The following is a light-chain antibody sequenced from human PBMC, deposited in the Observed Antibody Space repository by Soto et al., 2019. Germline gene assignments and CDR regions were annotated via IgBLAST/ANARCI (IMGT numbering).Light chain of an antibody. CDR1: QSVSGTY. J-gene: IGKJ1*01. CDR3: QQYNNWPTT. V-gene: IGKV3-15*01. Sequence: EIVLTQSPATLSLSPGERATLSCRASQSVSGTYFAWYQQKPGQAPRLLIFHASTRATGIPARFSGSGSGTEFTLTISSLQSEDFAVYYCQQYNNWPTTFGQGTKVDIK. CDR2: HAS.